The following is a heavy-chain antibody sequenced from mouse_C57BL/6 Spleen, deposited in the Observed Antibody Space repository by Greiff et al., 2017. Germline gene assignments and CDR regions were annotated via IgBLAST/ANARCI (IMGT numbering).Heavy chain of an antibody. CDR2: ISYDGSN. Sequence: VQLQQSGPGLVKPSQSLSLTCSVTGYSITSGYYWNWIRQFPGNKLEWMGYISYDGSNNYNPSLKNRISITRDTSKNQFFLKLNSVTTEDTATYYCATKGGNWGFYYFDYWGQGTTLTVSS. V-gene: IGHV3-6*01. D-gene: IGHD4-1*01. CDR1: GYSITSGYY. CDR3: ATKGGNWGFYYFDY. J-gene: IGHJ2*01.